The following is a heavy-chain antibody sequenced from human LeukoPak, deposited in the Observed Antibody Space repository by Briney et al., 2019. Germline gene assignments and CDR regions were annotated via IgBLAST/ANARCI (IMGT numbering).Heavy chain of an antibody. CDR3: ARGSNYYGSWSAYYYYMDV. CDR1: GGSINNFY. Sequence: PSETLSLTCTFSGGSINNFYWSWIRQPAGKGLEWIGRIHASENTNYNPSLKSRVTMSVDTSKNQFSLKLSSVTAADTAVYYCARGSNYYGSWSAYYYYMDVWGKGTTVTVSS. D-gene: IGHD3-10*01. V-gene: IGHV4-4*07. CDR2: IHASENT. J-gene: IGHJ6*03.